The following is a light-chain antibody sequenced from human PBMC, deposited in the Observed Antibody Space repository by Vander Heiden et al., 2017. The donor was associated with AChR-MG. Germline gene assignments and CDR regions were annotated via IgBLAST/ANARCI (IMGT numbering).Light chain of an antibody. V-gene: IGLV1-47*01. CDR1: SSNIGSNY. CDR3: AAWDDSLSGQV. CDR2: RNN. Sequence: QPVLTQRPSASGPPGQRVTISCSGSSSNIGSNYVYWYQQLPGTAPKLPIYRNNQRPSGVPDRFSGSKSGTSASLAISGLRSEDEADYYCAAWDDSLSGQVLGGGTKLT. J-gene: IGLJ3*02.